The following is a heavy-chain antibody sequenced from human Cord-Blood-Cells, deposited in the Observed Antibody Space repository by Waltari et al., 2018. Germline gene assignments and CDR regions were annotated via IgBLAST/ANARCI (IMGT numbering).Heavy chain of an antibody. CDR3: ARVSGNGDYFDY. J-gene: IGHJ4*02. CDR1: GFTLSSYG. CDR2: IWYDGSNK. Sequence: QVQLVESGGGVVQPGRSLRLSCAASGFTLSSYGMHWFRQAPGKGLEWVAVIWYDGSNKYYADSVKGRFTISRDNSKNTLYLQMNSLRAEDTAVYYCARVSGNGDYFDYWGQGTLVTVSS. D-gene: IGHD3-10*01. V-gene: IGHV3-33*01.